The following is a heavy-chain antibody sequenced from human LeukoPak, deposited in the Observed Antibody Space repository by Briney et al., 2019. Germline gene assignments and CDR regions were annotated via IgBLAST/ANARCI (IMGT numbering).Heavy chain of an antibody. D-gene: IGHD1-7*01. Sequence: GGSLRLSCAASGFSFSIYTMNWVRQAPGKGLEWVSYISSTSSITYYADSVQGRFTISRDNAENSLYLQMNSLRAEDTAVYYCARGDNWNYGIDYWGQGTLSPSPQ. J-gene: IGHJ4*02. V-gene: IGHV3-48*01. CDR2: ISSTSSIT. CDR1: GFSFSIYT. CDR3: ARGDNWNYGIDY.